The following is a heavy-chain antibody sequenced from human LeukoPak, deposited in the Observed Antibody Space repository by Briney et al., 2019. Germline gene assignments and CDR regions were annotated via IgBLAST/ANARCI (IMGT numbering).Heavy chain of an antibody. CDR1: GYTFSSYY. CDR3: ARDVGSGTYMFDF. Sequence: ASVKVSCKASGYTFSSYYIHWVRQAPGQGLEWVGTINPGRDSTSYAQKFQGRVIMIRDTSTSTVDMDLSSLRSDDTAVYYCARDVGSGTYMFDFWGQGTLVTVSS. D-gene: IGHD6-19*01. J-gene: IGHJ4*02. CDR2: INPGRDST. V-gene: IGHV1-46*01.